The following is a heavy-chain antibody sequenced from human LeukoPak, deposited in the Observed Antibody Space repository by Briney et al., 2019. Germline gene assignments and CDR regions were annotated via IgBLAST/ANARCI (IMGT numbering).Heavy chain of an antibody. J-gene: IGHJ2*01. CDR1: GFTFSSYS. CDR2: ISASSSTI. CDR3: ARRPTSLGYFDV. V-gene: IGHV3-48*02. Sequence: GGSLRLSCAASGFTFSSYSMNWVRQAPGKGLEWVSYISASSSTIYYADSVKGRFTISRDNAKNSLYLQMNSLRDEDTAVYYCARRPTSLGYFDVWGRGTLVTVSS.